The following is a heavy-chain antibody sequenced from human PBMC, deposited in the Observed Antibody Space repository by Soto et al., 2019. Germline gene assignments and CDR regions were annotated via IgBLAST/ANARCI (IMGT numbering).Heavy chain of an antibody. D-gene: IGHD6-19*01. CDR3: ARDGQSLAPYALDV. Sequence: QVQVVESGGGVVQPGRSLRLSCTASGFTFSGHAIHWVRQPPGKGLEWVAQIWYDGSNKYYADSVKGRFTISRDNSKNTLYVQRDSLRVEDTAVYYCARDGQSLAPYALDVWGQGTSVTVSS. V-gene: IGHV3-33*01. CDR2: IWYDGSNK. J-gene: IGHJ6*02. CDR1: GFTFSGHA.